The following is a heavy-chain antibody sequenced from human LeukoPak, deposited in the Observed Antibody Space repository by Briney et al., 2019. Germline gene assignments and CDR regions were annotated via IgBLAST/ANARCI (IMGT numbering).Heavy chain of an antibody. V-gene: IGHV3-7*03. CDR2: IKQDGSEK. J-gene: IGHJ4*02. CDR1: GFTFSSYW. D-gene: IGHD3-22*01. Sequence: PGGSLRLSCAASGFTFSSYWMSWVRQAPGKGLEWVANIKQDGSEKYYVDSVKGRFTISRDNAKNSLYLQMNSLRAEDTAVYYCARHYYESSGYYYELDYWGQGTLVTVSS. CDR3: ARHYYESSGYYYELDY.